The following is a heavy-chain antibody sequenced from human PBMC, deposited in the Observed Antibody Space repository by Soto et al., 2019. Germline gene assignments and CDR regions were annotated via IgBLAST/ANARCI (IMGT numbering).Heavy chain of an antibody. J-gene: IGHJ4*02. Sequence: QVQLVQSGAEVKKPGSSVKVSCKASGGTISSYPISWVRQAPGQGLEWMGRIIPILGIANYAQKFQGRVTITADKSTSTAYMELSSLRSEDTAVYYCAGLPTAAGYRHCWGQGTLVTVSS. D-gene: IGHD6-13*01. CDR1: GGTISSYP. CDR2: IIPILGIA. CDR3: AGLPTAAGYRHC. V-gene: IGHV1-69*02.